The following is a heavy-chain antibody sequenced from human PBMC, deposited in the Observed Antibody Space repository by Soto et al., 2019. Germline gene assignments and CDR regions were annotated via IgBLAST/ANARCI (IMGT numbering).Heavy chain of an antibody. Sequence: PGGSLRFSCAASGFTSSNYWMHWVRQAPGKWLVWVSRIKSDGSSTSYADSVKGRFTISRDNAKNTLDLQMHGLRAEDMAVYYCARSVRSGSFPYYYYAMDVWGQRTTVTVSS. J-gene: IGHJ6*02. V-gene: IGHV3-74*01. CDR1: GFTSSNYW. CDR3: ARSVRSGSFPYYYYAMDV. CDR2: IKSDGSST. D-gene: IGHD3-10*01.